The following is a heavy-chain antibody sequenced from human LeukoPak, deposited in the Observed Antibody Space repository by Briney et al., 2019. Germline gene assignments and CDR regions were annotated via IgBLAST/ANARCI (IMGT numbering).Heavy chain of an antibody. CDR1: GGSISSGDYY. J-gene: IGHJ4*02. CDR3: ASSLNYGSGSFDY. V-gene: IGHV4-30-4*01. Sequence: SETLSLTCTVSGGSISSGDYYWSWIRQPPGKGLEWIGYIYYSGSTNYNPSLKSRVTISVDTSKNQFSLKLSSVTAADTAVYYCASSLNYGSGSFDYWGQGTLVTVSS. CDR2: IYYSGST. D-gene: IGHD3-10*01.